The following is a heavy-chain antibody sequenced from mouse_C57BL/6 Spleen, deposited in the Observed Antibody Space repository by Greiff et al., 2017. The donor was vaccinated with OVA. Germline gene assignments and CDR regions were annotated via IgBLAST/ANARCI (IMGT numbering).Heavy chain of an antibody. CDR1: GFTFSSYA. Sequence: EVKLMESGGGLVKPGGSLKLSCAASGFTFSSYAMSWVRQTPEKRLEWVATISDGGSYTYYPDNVKGRFTISRDNAKNNLYLQMSHLKSEDTAMYYCARAANYDEGYYFDYWGQGTTLTVSS. J-gene: IGHJ2*01. D-gene: IGHD2-4*01. V-gene: IGHV5-4*03. CDR2: ISDGGSYT. CDR3: ARAANYDEGYYFDY.